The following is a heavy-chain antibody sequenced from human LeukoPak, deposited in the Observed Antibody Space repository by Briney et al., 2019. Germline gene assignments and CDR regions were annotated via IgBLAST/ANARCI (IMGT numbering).Heavy chain of an antibody. CDR3: ARAGSYYPGYYFDC. V-gene: IGHV3-48*02. D-gene: IGHD1-26*01. CDR2: ISGSSATI. J-gene: IGHJ4*02. Sequence: GVLRLSCAASGFTFSSYAMSWVRRAPGKRLEWISYISGSSATIYYADSVKGRFTISRDNARNSLFLQMNSLRDEDTAVYYCARAGSYYPGYYFDCWGQGTLVTVSS. CDR1: GFTFSSYA.